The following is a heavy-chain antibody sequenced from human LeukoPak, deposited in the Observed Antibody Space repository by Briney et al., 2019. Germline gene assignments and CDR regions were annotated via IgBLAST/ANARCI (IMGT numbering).Heavy chain of an antibody. CDR3: ARDERYDSSGYPFDS. D-gene: IGHD3-22*01. J-gene: IGHJ4*02. CDR2: INPNSGGT. CDR1: GYTFTGYF. Sequence: ASVKVSCKASGYTFTGYFMHWVRQAPGQGLEWMGWINPNSGGTNYAQKFQGRVTMTRDMSISTAYMELSRLRSDDTAVYYCARDERYDSSGYPFDSWGQGTLVTVSS. V-gene: IGHV1-2*02.